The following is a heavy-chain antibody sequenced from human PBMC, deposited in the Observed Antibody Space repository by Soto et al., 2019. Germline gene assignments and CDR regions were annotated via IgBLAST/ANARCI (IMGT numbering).Heavy chain of an antibody. CDR1: GFTFSSYA. Sequence: PGGSLRLSCAASGFTFSSYAMSWVRQAPGKGLGWVSAISGSGGSTYYADSVKGRFTISRDNSRNTLYLQMNSLRAEDTAVYYCARRITMIVVVEDEAFEIWGQGTMVTVSS. D-gene: IGHD3-22*01. J-gene: IGHJ3*02. CDR3: ARRITMIVVVEDEAFEI. V-gene: IGHV3-23*01. CDR2: ISGSGGST.